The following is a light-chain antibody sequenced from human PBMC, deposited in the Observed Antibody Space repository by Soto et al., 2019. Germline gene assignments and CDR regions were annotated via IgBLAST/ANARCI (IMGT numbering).Light chain of an antibody. CDR3: YSYAGRSTSV. V-gene: IGLV2-23*01. CDR2: EDD. CDR1: SSDDGSYNL. Sequence: QSVLTQPASVSGSPGQSITISCTGTSSDDGSYNLVSWYQQYPGKAPKLMIFEDDERPSGVSNRFSGSKSGNTASLTISGLQAEDEDDYYCYSYAGRSTSVFGGGTQLTVL. J-gene: IGLJ2*01.